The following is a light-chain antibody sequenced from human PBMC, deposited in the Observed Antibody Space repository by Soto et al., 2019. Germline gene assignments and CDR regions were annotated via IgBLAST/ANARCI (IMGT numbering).Light chain of an antibody. Sequence: SVLTHPLSVYVSLGQSVTISCTGTSSDVGGYNYVSWYQQHPGKAPKLMIYDVSKRPSGVPDRFSGSKSGNTASLTISGLQAEDEADYYCCSYAGSYTYVFGTGTKVTVL. V-gene: IGLV2-11*01. CDR1: SSDVGGYNY. J-gene: IGLJ1*01. CDR3: CSYAGSYTYV. CDR2: DVS.